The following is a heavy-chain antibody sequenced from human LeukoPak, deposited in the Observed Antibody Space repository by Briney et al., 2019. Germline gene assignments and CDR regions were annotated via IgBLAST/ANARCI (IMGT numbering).Heavy chain of an antibody. CDR3: ASQYGGNLIDY. J-gene: IGHJ4*02. Sequence: PSETLSLTCTVSGGSISSHYWSWIRQPPGKGLEWIGYIYYSGSTNYNPSLKSRVTISVDTSKNQFSLKLSSVTAADTAVYYCASQYGGNLIDYWGQGTLVTVSS. V-gene: IGHV4-59*11. CDR2: IYYSGST. D-gene: IGHD4-23*01. CDR1: GGSISSHY.